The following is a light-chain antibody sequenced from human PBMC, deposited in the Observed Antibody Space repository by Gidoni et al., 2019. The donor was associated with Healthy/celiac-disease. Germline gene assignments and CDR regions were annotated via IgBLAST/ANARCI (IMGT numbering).Light chain of an antibody. J-gene: IGKJ2*01. CDR1: QSVSSY. V-gene: IGKV3-11*01. Sequence: DIVLTQSPATLSLSPGERATLPCRASQSVSSYLAWYQQKPGQDPRPLIYDASNRATGIPARFSSSGSGTDFTLTISSLEPDDFAVYYCQQRSNRPYTFGQGTKLEIK. CDR3: QQRSNRPYT. CDR2: DAS.